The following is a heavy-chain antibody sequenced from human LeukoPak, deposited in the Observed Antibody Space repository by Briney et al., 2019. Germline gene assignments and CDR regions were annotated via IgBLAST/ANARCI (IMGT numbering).Heavy chain of an antibody. J-gene: IGHJ3*02. V-gene: IGHV1-18*01. CDR1: GYTFTSYG. CDR3: ATNTVTLPLDAFDI. Sequence: GASVKVSCKASGYTFTSYGISWVRQAPGQGLEWMGWISAYNGNTNYAQKLQGRVTMTTDTSTSTAHMELRSLRSDDTAVYYCATNTVTLPLDAFDIWGQGTMVTVSS. D-gene: IGHD4-17*01. CDR2: ISAYNGNT.